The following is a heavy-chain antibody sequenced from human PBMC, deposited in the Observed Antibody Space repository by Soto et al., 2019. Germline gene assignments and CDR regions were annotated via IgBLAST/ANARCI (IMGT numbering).Heavy chain of an antibody. CDR3: ASRHSSPYFDY. D-gene: IGHD6-13*01. Sequence: QVQLQESGPGLVKPSQTLSLTCTVSGGSISSGDYYWSWIRQPPGKGLEWIGSIYYSGSTYYNPSLKXRXTXSXXTSKNQSSLKLPSVTAADTAVYYCASRHSSPYFDYWGQGTLVTVSS. J-gene: IGHJ4*02. CDR1: GGSISSGDYY. CDR2: IYYSGST. V-gene: IGHV4-30-4*01.